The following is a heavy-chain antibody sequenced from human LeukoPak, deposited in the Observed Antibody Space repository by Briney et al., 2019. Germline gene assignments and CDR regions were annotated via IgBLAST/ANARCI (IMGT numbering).Heavy chain of an antibody. CDR3: AREGGSENFDY. V-gene: IGHV4-59*01. J-gene: IGHJ4*02. Sequence: ASETLSLTCTVSGGSISSYYWSWIRQPPGKGLEWIGYIYYSGSTNYNPSLKSRVTISVDTSKNQFSLKLSSVTAADTAVYYCAREGGSENFDYWGQGTLVTVSS. D-gene: IGHD3-16*01. CDR2: IYYSGST. CDR1: GGSISSYY.